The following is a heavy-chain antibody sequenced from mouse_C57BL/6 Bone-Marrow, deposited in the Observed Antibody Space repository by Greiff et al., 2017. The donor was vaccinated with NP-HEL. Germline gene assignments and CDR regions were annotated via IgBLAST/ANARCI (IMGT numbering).Heavy chain of an antibody. CDR1: GIDFSRYW. J-gene: IGHJ1*03. D-gene: IGHD1-1*01. CDR3: ARSYYYGSSHWYFDV. Sequence: EVKLVEPGGGLVQPGGSLKLSCAASGIDFSRYWMSWVRRAPGKGLEWIGEINPDSSTINYAPSLKDKFIISRDNAKNTLYLQMSKVRSEDTALYYCARSYYYGSSHWYFDVWGTGTTVTVSS. V-gene: IGHV4-1*01. CDR2: INPDSSTI.